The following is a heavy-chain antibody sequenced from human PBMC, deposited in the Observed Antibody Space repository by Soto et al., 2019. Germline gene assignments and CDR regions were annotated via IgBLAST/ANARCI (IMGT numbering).Heavy chain of an antibody. CDR2: IWSDDRNK. Sequence: QVQVVESGGGVVQPGRSLRLSCTASRFTFSGHAMHWVRQAPGKGLEWLAQIWSDDRNKYYADSVKGRFTFSRDNSKNTVYVQMDNLRVEDKAVYYCARDGQSLTPYALDVWGQGTSVTVSS. J-gene: IGHJ6*02. V-gene: IGHV3-33*01. D-gene: IGHD6-19*01. CDR1: RFTFSGHA. CDR3: ARDGQSLTPYALDV.